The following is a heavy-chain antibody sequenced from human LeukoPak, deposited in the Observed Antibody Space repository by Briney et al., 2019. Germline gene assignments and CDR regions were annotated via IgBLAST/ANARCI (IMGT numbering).Heavy chain of an antibody. CDR3: ARAEIDCYGMDV. Sequence: SETLSLTCTVSGGSISSGGYYWSWIRQHPGKGLEWIGYIYYSGSTYYNPSLKSRDTISVDTSKNQFSLKLSSVTAADTAVYYCARAEIDCYGMDVWGQGTTVTVSS. CDR2: IYYSGST. CDR1: GGSISSGGYY. V-gene: IGHV4-31*03. J-gene: IGHJ6*02.